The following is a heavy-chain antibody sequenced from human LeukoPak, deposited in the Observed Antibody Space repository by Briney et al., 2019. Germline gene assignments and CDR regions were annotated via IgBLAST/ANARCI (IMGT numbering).Heavy chain of an antibody. CDR2: INPRSGDT. CDR3: ARAPAPIKYNIDY. V-gene: IGHV1-2*02. Sequence: ASVKVSCKASGYTFTGFYMHWVRQAPGQGLEWMGWINPRSGDTNYTQKFQGRVTMTRDTSINTVYMELSSLISDDTAVFYCARAPAPIKYNIDYWGQGTLVTVSS. J-gene: IGHJ4*02. CDR1: GYTFTGFY. D-gene: IGHD1-14*01.